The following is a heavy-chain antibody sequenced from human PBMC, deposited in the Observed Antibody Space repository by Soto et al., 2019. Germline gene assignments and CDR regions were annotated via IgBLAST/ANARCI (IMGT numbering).Heavy chain of an antibody. V-gene: IGHV1-8*01. J-gene: IGHJ4*02. CDR2: MNPNSGNT. CDR3: ARGRLTKIKKYQLLF. CDR1: GYTFTSYD. Sequence: ASVTVSCKASGYTFTSYDINWVRQATGQGLEWMGWMNPNSGNTGYAQKFQGRVTMTRNTSISTAYMELSSLRSEDTAVYYCARGRLTKIKKYQLLFWGQGTLVTVSS. D-gene: IGHD2-2*01.